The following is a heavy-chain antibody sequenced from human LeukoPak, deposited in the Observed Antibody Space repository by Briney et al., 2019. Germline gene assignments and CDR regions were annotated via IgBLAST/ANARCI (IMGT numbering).Heavy chain of an antibody. J-gene: IGHJ4*02. Sequence: AGGSLRLSCAASGFAFSSYAMSWVRLAPGKGLEWVSAISGSGGSTYYADSVKGRFTISRDNSKNTLYLQMNSLRAEDTAVYYCAKDLYITMIVAPLGYWGQGTLVTVSS. CDR1: GFAFSSYA. CDR3: AKDLYITMIVAPLGY. CDR2: ISGSGGST. D-gene: IGHD3-22*01. V-gene: IGHV3-23*01.